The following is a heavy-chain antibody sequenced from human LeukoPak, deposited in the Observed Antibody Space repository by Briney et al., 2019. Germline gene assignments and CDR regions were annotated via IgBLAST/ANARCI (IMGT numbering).Heavy chain of an antibody. D-gene: IGHD6-19*01. Sequence: HPGGSLRLSCAVSGFTFSSYAMSWVRQAPGKGLEWVSGSSANGGHTYYTDSVKGRFTIYRDNSKNTLYLQMNSLRAEDTAVYYCAKEQIAVAGYYFDSWGQGPLVTVSS. CDR2: SSANGGHT. CDR3: AKEQIAVAGYYFDS. J-gene: IGHJ4*02. V-gene: IGHV3-23*01. CDR1: GFTFSSYA.